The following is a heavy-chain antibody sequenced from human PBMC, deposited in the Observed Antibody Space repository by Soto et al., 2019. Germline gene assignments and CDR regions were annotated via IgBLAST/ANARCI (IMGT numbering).Heavy chain of an antibody. J-gene: IGHJ4*02. CDR3: ARGVDIVVVPAHFDY. CDR2: IIPIFGTA. CDR1: GGTFSSYA. D-gene: IGHD2-2*01. Sequence: SVKVSCKASGGTFSSYAISWVRQAPGQGLEWMGGIIPIFGTANYAQKFQGRVTITADESTSTAYMELSSLRSEDTAGYYCARGVDIVVVPAHFDYWGQGTLGTVSS. V-gene: IGHV1-69*13.